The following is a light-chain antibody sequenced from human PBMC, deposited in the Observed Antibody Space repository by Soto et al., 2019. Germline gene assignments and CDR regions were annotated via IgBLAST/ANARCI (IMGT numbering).Light chain of an antibody. CDR3: QQYHKWPIT. J-gene: IGKJ5*01. CDR1: QSVNSN. Sequence: EIVMTHSPATLSFSPGEGATLSCRASQSVNSNLAWYRHKPGQAPRLLIYRASTRAAGLPDRFSGSGSGTEFTLTISSLQSEDFAVYYCQQYHKWPITFGQGTRLEI. V-gene: IGKV3-15*01. CDR2: RAS.